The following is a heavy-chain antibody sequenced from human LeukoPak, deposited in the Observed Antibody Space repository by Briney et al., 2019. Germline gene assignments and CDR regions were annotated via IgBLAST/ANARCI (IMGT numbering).Heavy chain of an antibody. J-gene: IGHJ4*02. CDR3: AKDLPYCSSTSCPPGLDY. CDR2: ISWSSGII. V-gene: IGHV3-9*01. D-gene: IGHD2-2*01. CDR1: GFTFDDHG. Sequence: GGSLRLSCAASGFTFDDHGMHWVRQAPGKGLEWVSGISWSSGIIGYADSVKGRFTISRDNAKNSLYLQMNSLRAEDTAVYYCAKDLPYCSSTSCPPGLDYWGQGTLVTVSS.